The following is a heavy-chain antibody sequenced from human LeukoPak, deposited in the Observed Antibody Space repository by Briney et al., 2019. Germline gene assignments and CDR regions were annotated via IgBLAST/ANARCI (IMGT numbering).Heavy chain of an antibody. Sequence: GGSLRLSCAASGFTFSSSGMHWVRQAPGKGLEWVAVIWYDGSNKYYEDSVKGRFTISRDNSKNTLYLQMNSLRAVDTAVYYCARGLGQSYYFDYWGQGTLVTVSS. CDR3: ARGLGQSYYFDY. CDR2: IWYDGSNK. D-gene: IGHD3/OR15-3a*01. CDR1: GFTFSSSG. J-gene: IGHJ4*02. V-gene: IGHV3-33*01.